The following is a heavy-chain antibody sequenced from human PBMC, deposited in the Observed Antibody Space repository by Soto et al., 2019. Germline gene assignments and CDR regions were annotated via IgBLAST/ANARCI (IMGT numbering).Heavy chain of an antibody. D-gene: IGHD1-20*01. CDR3: ARGDNWRLDL. Sequence: QVQLQESGPGLVKPSGTLSLTCAVSGDSITSSAWWSCVRQPPGKGLEWIGEIHLGGTTNYNPSLKSRVTISVDKSKTQFSLILNSVTAADTAIYDCARGDNWRLDLWGQGTLVTVSS. J-gene: IGHJ5*02. CDR2: IHLGGTT. CDR1: GDSITSSAW. V-gene: IGHV4-4*02.